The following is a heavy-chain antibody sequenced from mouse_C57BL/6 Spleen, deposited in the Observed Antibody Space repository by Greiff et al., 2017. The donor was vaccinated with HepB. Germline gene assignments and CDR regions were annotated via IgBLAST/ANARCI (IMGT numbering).Heavy chain of an antibody. Sequence: QVHVKQPGAELVKPGASVKMSCKASGYTFTSYWITWVKQRPGQGLEWIGDIYPGSGSTNYNEKIKSKATLTVDTSSSTAYMQLSSLTSEDSAVYYCTHYYGSSYGAYWGQGTLVTVSA. CDR2: IYPGSGST. CDR1: GYTFTSYW. V-gene: IGHV1-55*01. D-gene: IGHD1-1*01. CDR3: THYYGSSYGAY. J-gene: IGHJ3*01.